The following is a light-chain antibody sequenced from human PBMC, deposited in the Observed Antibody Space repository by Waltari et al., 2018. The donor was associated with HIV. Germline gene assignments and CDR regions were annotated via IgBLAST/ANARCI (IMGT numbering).Light chain of an antibody. V-gene: IGLV3-21*04. CDR2: DDS. J-gene: IGLJ2*01. CDR3: QVWDSGIVV. Sequence: SYVLTQPPSVSMAPGKTARITCGGYNIGSKSVHWYQQKPGQAPVLVIYDDSDRPSWIPERFSGSNSGNTATLTISRVEAGDEADYYCQVWDSGIVVFGGGTKVTVL. CDR1: NIGSKS.